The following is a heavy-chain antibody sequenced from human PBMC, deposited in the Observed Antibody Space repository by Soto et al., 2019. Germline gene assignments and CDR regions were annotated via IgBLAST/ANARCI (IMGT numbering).Heavy chain of an antibody. D-gene: IGHD1-7*01. CDR1: GFTFSSYG. CDR3: AKDGPSGITGTTGWFDP. J-gene: IGHJ5*02. CDR2: ISYDGSNK. V-gene: IGHV3-30*18. Sequence: QVQLVESGGGVVQPGRSLRLSCAASGFTFSSYGMHWVRQAPGKGLEWVAVISYDGSNKYYADSVKGRFTISRDNSKNTLYLQMNSLIAEDTAVYYCAKDGPSGITGTTGWFDPWGQGTLVTVSS.